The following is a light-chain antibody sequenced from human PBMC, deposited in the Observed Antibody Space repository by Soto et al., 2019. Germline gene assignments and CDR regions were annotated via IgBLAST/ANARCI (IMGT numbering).Light chain of an antibody. CDR1: SSNIGSNY. CDR3: SAWDDSLSGVV. CDR2: RNN. V-gene: IGLV1-47*01. J-gene: IGLJ2*01. Sequence: QSVLTQQPSASGTPGQRVTISCSGSSSNIGSNYVFWYQHLPGTAPKLLIYRNNQRTSGVPDRFSGSKSGTSASLAISGLRSEDETDYYCSAWDDSLSGVVFGGGTKLTV.